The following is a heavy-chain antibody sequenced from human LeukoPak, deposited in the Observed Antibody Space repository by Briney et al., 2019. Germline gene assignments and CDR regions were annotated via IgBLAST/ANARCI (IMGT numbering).Heavy chain of an antibody. D-gene: IGHD7-27*01. Sequence: GGSLRLSCATSGFIFSDHYMNWIRQAPGKGLEWVSFINTGGDTIYYADSVKGRFVISRDNPKNSLFLQIDILRTEGTAIYYCAKERLYLGSFDHWGQGARVTVSS. CDR2: INTGGDTI. V-gene: IGHV3-11*01. J-gene: IGHJ4*02. CDR1: GFIFSDHY. CDR3: AKERLYLGSFDH.